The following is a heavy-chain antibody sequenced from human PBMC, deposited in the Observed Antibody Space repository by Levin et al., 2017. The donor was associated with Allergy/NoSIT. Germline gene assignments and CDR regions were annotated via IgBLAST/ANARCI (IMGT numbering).Heavy chain of an antibody. J-gene: IGHJ4*02. Sequence: ASVKVSCAASGFTFSSYWMHWVRQAPGKGLVWVSRVNNDGSSTSYADSVKGRFTISRDNAKNTLYLQMDSLRAEDTAVYYCARDAYNWNRIDYWGQGTLVTVSS. CDR2: VNNDGSST. D-gene: IGHD1/OR15-1a*01. CDR1: GFTFSSYW. V-gene: IGHV3-74*01. CDR3: ARDAYNWNRIDY.